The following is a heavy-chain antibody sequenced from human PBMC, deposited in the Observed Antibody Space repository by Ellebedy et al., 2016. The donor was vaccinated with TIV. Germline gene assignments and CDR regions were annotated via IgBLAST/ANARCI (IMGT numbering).Heavy chain of an antibody. CDR1: GGSISSYY. V-gene: IGHV4-59*01. CDR2: IYYSGST. CDR3: ARYGYSSMGLYYFDY. D-gene: IGHD6-19*01. Sequence: SETLSLXCTVSGGSISSYYWSWIRQPPGKGLEWIGYIYYSGSTNYNPSLKSRVTISVDTSKNQFSLKLSSVTAADTAVYYCARYGYSSMGLYYFDYWGQGTLVTVSS. J-gene: IGHJ4*02.